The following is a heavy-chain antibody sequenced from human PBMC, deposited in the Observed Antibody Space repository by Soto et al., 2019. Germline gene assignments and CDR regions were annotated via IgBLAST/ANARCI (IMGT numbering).Heavy chain of an antibody. CDR1: GFTFSTYA. D-gene: IGHD4-17*01. CDR2: ISSSGGTT. V-gene: IGHV3-23*01. CDR3: AGELNDYGVFGY. Sequence: EVQLLESGGGLVQPGGSLRLSCAASGFTFSTYAMSWVRQAPGKGLQWVSFISSSGGTTYYADSVKGRFTISRENSKKTLYLQMNSLSAEDTAVYCCAGELNDYGVFGYWGQGTLVTVSS. J-gene: IGHJ4*02.